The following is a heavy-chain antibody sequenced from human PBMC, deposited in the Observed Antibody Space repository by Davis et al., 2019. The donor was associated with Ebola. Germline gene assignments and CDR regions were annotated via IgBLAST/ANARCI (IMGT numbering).Heavy chain of an antibody. CDR3: SREENGYRYGRLTY. CDR1: GYIFTNYG. J-gene: IGHJ4*02. CDR2: ISTYNGNT. Sequence: ASVKVSCKGSGYIFTNYGITWVRQAHGQGLEWMGWISTYNGNTHYAQRLQGRVTMTTDTSTNTAYMELRSLRSDDTAVFYCSREENGYRYGRLTYWGQGTLVTVSS. D-gene: IGHD5-18*01. V-gene: IGHV1-18*01.